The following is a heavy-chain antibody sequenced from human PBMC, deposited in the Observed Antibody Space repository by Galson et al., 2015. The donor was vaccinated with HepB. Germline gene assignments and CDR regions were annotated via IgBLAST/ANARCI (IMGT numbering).Heavy chain of an antibody. CDR2: IYPGDSDT. V-gene: IGHV5-51*01. CDR3: ARHGQYDFWGSYYYMDV. J-gene: IGHJ6*03. CDR1: GYSFTSYW. D-gene: IGHD3-3*01. Sequence: QSGAEVKKPGESLKISCKGSGYSFTSYWIGWVRQMPGKGLEWMGIIYPGDSDTRYSLSFQGQVTISADKSISTAYLQWSSLKASDTAMYYCARHGQYDFWGSYYYMDVWGKGTTVTVSS.